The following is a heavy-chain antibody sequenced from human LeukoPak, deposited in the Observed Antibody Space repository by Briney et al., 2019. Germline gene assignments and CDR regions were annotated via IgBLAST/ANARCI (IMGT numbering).Heavy chain of an antibody. D-gene: IGHD2-15*01. CDR3: ARDRVYCSGGSCAPYFDY. V-gene: IGHV3-33*01. J-gene: IGHJ4*02. Sequence: GRSPRLSCAASGFTFSSYGMHWVRQAPGKGLEWVAVIWYDGSNKHYADSVKGRFTIPRDNSKNTLYLQMNSLRAEDTAVYYCARDRVYCSGGSCAPYFDYWGQGTLVTVSS. CDR1: GFTFSSYG. CDR2: IWYDGSNK.